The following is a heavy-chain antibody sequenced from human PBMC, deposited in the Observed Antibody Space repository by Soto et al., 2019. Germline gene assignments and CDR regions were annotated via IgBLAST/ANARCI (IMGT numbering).Heavy chain of an antibody. CDR3: ERELFVPAANVYYYYYMAV. J-gene: IGHJ6*03. CDR2: MNPNSGNT. Sequence: ASVKVSCKASGYTFTSYDINWVRQATGQGLEWMGWMNPNSGNTGYAQKFQGRVTMTRNTSISTAYMELSSLRSEDTAVYYCERELFVPAANVYYYYYMAVRGKGTTVTVSS. V-gene: IGHV1-8*01. D-gene: IGHD2-2*01. CDR1: GYTFTSYD.